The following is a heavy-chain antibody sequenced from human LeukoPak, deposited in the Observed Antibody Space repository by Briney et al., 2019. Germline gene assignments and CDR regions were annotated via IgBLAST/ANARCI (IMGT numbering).Heavy chain of an antibody. Sequence: PGGSLRLSCAASGFTFSKYWMLWVRQAPGKGLESVSRINTDGTVTTYADSVKGRFTVSRDNADNTMFLQMNSLSPDDTAVYYCARGVEPLAANTLAYWGQGTLVTVSS. J-gene: IGHJ4*02. CDR3: ARGVEPLAANTLAY. CDR1: GFTFSKYW. V-gene: IGHV3-74*01. D-gene: IGHD1-14*01. CDR2: INTDGTVT.